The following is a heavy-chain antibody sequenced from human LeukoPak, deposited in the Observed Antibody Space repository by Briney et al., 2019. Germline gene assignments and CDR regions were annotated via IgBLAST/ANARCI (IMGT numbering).Heavy chain of an antibody. CDR1: GGSISSGDYY. CDR2: IYYSGST. V-gene: IGHV4-30-4*01. Sequence: SQTLSLTCTVSGGSISSGDYYWSWIRQPPGTGLEWIGYIYYSGSTYYNPSLKSRVTISVDTSKNQFSLKLSSVTAADTAVYYCARTYSPGDSSGYYYLFYYYGMDVWGQGTTVTVSS. J-gene: IGHJ6*02. CDR3: ARTYSPGDSSGYYYLFYYYGMDV. D-gene: IGHD3-22*01.